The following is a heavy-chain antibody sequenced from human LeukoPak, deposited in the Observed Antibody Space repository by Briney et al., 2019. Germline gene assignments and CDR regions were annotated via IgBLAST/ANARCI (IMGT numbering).Heavy chain of an antibody. V-gene: IGHV1-3*01. CDR3: ARTGSLTGYYYFGY. CDR1: GYTFTSYA. D-gene: IGHD3-9*01. CDR2: INAGNGNT. J-gene: IGHJ4*02. Sequence: SSVKVSCKASGYTFTSYAMHWVRQAPGQSLEWMGWINAGNGNTKYSQKFQGRVTITMDTSASTAYMELSSLRSEDTAVYYCARTGSLTGYYYFGYWGQGTLVTVSS.